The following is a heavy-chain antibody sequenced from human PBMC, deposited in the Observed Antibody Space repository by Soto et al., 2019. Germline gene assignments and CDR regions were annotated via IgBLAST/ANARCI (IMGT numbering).Heavy chain of an antibody. CDR2: INAGNGNT. CDR1: GYTFTSYA. J-gene: IGHJ4*02. V-gene: IGHV1-3*01. D-gene: IGHD3-9*01. Sequence: QVQLVQSGAEVKKPGASVKVSCKASGYTFTSYAMHWVRQAPGQRLEWMGWINAGNGNTKYSQKFQGRVNITRDTSASTAYMELSSLRPEYTAVYYCARYSGDYDILTGYHPQYYFDYWGQGTLVTVSS. CDR3: ARYSGDYDILTGYHPQYYFDY.